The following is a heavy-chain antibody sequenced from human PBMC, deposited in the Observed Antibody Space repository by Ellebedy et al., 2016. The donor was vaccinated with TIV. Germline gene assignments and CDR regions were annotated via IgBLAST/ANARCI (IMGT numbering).Heavy chain of an antibody. CDR3: AKLIQHTDRGAVDI. V-gene: IGHV3-30*02. J-gene: IGHJ3*02. D-gene: IGHD2-21*01. CDR2: IQYDGSDK. Sequence: GESLKISCAASGFSFRYYGMYWVRQAPGKGLEWAAFIQYDGSDKHYSDSVKGRFTVPRDSSKNTLYLQMNSLRPEDTAVYYCAKLIQHTDRGAVDIWGQGTMVTVSS. CDR1: GFSFRYYG.